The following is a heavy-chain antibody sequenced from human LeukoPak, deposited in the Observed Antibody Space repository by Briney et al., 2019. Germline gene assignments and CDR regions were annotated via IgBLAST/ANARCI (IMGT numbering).Heavy chain of an antibody. V-gene: IGHV4-34*01. CDR2: INHSGST. J-gene: IGHJ4*02. Sequence: PSETLSLTCAVYGGSFSGYCWSWIRQPPGKGLEWIGEINHSGSTNYNPSLKSRVTISVDTSKNQFSLKLSSVTAADTAVYYCASRMYYYDSSGYYDYWGQGTLVTVSS. CDR3: ASRMYYYDSSGYYDY. CDR1: GGSFSGYC. D-gene: IGHD3-22*01.